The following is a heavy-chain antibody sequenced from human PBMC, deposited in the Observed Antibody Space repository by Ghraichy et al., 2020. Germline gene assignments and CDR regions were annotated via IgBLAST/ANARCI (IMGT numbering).Heavy chain of an antibody. V-gene: IGHV4-34*01. CDR1: GGSFSGYY. CDR2: INHSGST. Sequence: SETLSLTCAVYGGSFSGYYWSWIRQPPGKGLEWIGEINHSGSTNYNPSLKSRVTISVDTSKNQFSLKLSSVTAADTAVYYCARAPIRLKYFQHWGQGTLVTVSS. J-gene: IGHJ1*01. CDR3: ARAPIRLKYFQH.